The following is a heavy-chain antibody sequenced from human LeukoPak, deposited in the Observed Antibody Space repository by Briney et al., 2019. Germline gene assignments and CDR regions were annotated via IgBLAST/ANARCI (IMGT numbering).Heavy chain of an antibody. CDR1: GYSFSSYA. J-gene: IGHJ4*02. CDR3: ARDQLKSGWYLFDS. Sequence: GGAVRLSCAASGYSFSSYAIHWVRKARGKGLEGVGVISYDGSNTYYADSVKGRFTISRDNSKNTLYLQMNSLSAEDTAMYYCARDQLKSGWYLFDSWGQGTLVTVSS. V-gene: IGHV3-30*04. D-gene: IGHD6-19*01. CDR2: ISYDGSNT.